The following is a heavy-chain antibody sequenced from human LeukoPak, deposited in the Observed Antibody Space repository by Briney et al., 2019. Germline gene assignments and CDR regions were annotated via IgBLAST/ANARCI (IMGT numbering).Heavy chain of an antibody. CDR1: GGSISSGSYY. V-gene: IGHV4-61*02. D-gene: IGHD4-23*01. CDR3: TRGNSDNFPPYIDY. Sequence: SQTLSLTCTVSGGSISSGSYYWSWIRQPAGKGLEWIGRIYTSGSTNYNPSLKSRVTMSVDTSKNQFSLKLRSVTAADTALYYCTRGNSDNFPPYIDYWGQGTLVTVSS. J-gene: IGHJ4*02. CDR2: IYTSGST.